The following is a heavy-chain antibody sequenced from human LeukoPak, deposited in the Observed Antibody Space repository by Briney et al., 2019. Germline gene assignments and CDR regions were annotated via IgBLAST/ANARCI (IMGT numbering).Heavy chain of an antibody. V-gene: IGHV4-34*01. CDR3: ARAPAGTLLYYYYYMDV. D-gene: IGHD6-19*01. J-gene: IGHJ6*03. CDR2: INHSGST. Sequence: SETLSLTCAVYGGPFSGYYWSWIRQPPGKGLEWIGEINHSGSTNYNPSLKSRVTISVDTSKNQFSLKLSSVTAADTAVYYCARAPAGTLLYYYYYMDVWGKGTTVTVSS. CDR1: GGPFSGYY.